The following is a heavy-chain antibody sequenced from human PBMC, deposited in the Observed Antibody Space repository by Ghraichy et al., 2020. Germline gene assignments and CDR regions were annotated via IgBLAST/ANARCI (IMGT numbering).Heavy chain of an antibody. CDR1: GGSISSYY. CDR3: ARHKSSTYGMDV. V-gene: IGHV4-59*08. CDR2: IYYSGST. Sequence: ESLNISCTVSGGSISSYYWSWIRQSPGKGLEWIGYIYYSGSTNYNPSLKSRVTISADTSKNQFSLKVSSVTAADTAVYYCARHKSSTYGMDVWGQGTTVTVSS. J-gene: IGHJ6*02.